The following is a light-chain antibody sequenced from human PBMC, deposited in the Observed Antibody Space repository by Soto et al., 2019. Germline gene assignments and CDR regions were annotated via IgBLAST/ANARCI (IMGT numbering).Light chain of an antibody. CDR3: QQYYSYQYT. J-gene: IGKJ2*01. CDR2: AAS. V-gene: IGKV1-8*01. CDR1: QGISSY. Sequence: AIRMSQSPSSLSASTGDRVTITCRASQGISSYLAWYQQKPGKAPKLLIYAASTLQSGVPSRFSGSGSGTAFPLTISCLQSEDFATYYCQQYYSYQYTFGQGTKLEIK.